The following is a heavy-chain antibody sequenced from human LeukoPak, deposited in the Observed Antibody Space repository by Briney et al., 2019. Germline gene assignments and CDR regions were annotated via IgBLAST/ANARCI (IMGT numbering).Heavy chain of an antibody. CDR2: INESGST. Sequence: SETLSLTCAVYGGSFSGYYWSWIRQPPGKGLEWIGEINESGSTNYNPSLKSRVTISGNTSKNEFSLRLSSVTAADTAVYYCASRSRGFSAYNSDYWGQGTLVTVSS. CDR1: GGSFSGYY. V-gene: IGHV4-34*01. D-gene: IGHD5-12*01. J-gene: IGHJ4*02. CDR3: ASRSRGFSAYNSDY.